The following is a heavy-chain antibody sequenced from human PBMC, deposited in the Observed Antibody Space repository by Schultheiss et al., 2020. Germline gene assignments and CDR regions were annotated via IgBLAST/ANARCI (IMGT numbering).Heavy chain of an antibody. V-gene: IGHV3-48*01. D-gene: IGHD6-6*01. CDR3: ARDKIGSIAARPVDY. CDR1: GFTFSSYS. Sequence: GGSLRLSCAASGFTFSSYSMNWVRQAPGKGLEWVSYISSSSSTIYYAGSVKGRFTFSRDNAKNSLYLQMNSLRAEDTAVYYCARDKIGSIAARPVDYWGQGTLVTVSS. CDR2: ISSSSSTI. J-gene: IGHJ4*02.